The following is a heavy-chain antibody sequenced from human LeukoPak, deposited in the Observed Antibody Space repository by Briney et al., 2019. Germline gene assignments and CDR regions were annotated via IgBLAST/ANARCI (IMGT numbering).Heavy chain of an antibody. CDR3: ASAPLQNSSVGGRYYGMDV. Sequence: PSETLSLTCAVYGGSFSGYYWSWIRQPPGKGLEWIGEINHSGSTNYNPSLKSRVTISVDTSKNKFSLKLSSVTAADTAVYYCASAPLQNSSVGGRYYGMDVWGQGTTVTVSS. J-gene: IGHJ6*02. D-gene: IGHD6-19*01. CDR2: INHSGST. CDR1: GGSFSGYY. V-gene: IGHV4-34*01.